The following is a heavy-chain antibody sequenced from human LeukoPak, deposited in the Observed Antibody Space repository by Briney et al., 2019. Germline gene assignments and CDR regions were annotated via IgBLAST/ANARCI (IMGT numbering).Heavy chain of an antibody. CDR3: ASHCSGGSCYF. CDR2: ISGSGSST. D-gene: IGHD2-15*01. Sequence: GGSLRLSCAASGFTFSSYAMSWVRQAPGKGLEWVSAISGSGSSTYYANSVKGRFTISRDNSKNTLYLLVNSLRAEDTAVYYCASHCSGGSCYFWGQGTLVSVSS. J-gene: IGHJ4*02. CDR1: GFTFSSYA. V-gene: IGHV3-23*01.